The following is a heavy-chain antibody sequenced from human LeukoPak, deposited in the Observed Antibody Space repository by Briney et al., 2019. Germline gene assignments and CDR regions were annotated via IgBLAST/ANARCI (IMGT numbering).Heavy chain of an antibody. J-gene: IGHJ4*02. CDR3: ARGYYDSSGYHQLDY. Sequence: PGGSLRLSCAASGFTFSSYWMSWVRQAPGKGLEWVALIWYDGSYKYYTDSVKGRFTISRDNSKNTLHLQMNSLRVEDTAVYYCARGYYDSSGYHQLDYWGQGTLVTVSS. D-gene: IGHD3-22*01. CDR1: GFTFSSYW. V-gene: IGHV3-33*08. CDR2: IWYDGSYK.